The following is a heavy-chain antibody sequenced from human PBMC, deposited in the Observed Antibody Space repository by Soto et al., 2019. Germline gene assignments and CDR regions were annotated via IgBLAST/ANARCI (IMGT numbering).Heavy chain of an antibody. D-gene: IGHD3-3*01. CDR1: GYPVTAYY. CDR3: ARGGGVGVAGSAAFDM. Sequence: QLHLVQSGAVVKKPGASVTVSCSASGYPVTAYYMHWVRQAPGRGLEWMGGINPATGAAKYTQTFQGRGTMTRDPSTSTVFMELSGRTSGAPAVFYWARGGGVGVAGSAAFDMWGQGTLVTVSS. CDR2: INPATGAA. J-gene: IGHJ3*02. V-gene: IGHV1-2*02.